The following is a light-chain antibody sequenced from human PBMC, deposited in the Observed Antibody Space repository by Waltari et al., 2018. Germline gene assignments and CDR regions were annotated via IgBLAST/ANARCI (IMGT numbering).Light chain of an antibody. CDR3: QQYNNWPWT. Sequence: EIVMTQSPATLSVSPGERATLSCRASQSVSSSVAWYQQKPGQAPRLLIFGASTRATGIPARFSGSGSGTEFTLTISSLQSEDFAVYYWQQYNNWPWTFGQGTKVEIK. CDR1: QSVSSS. J-gene: IGKJ1*01. V-gene: IGKV3-15*01. CDR2: GAS.